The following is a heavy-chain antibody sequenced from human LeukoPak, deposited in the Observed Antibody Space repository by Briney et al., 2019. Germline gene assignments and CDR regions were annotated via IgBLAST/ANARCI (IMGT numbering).Heavy chain of an antibody. J-gene: IGHJ6*03. Sequence: ASVKVSCKASGCTFTSYDINWVRQATGQGLEWMGWMNPNSGNTGYAQKFQGRVTMTRNTSISTAYMELSSLRSEDTAVYYCARATGGTIFGVVIGHYYYYMDVWGKGTTVTVSS. CDR1: GCTFTSYD. D-gene: IGHD3-3*01. V-gene: IGHV1-8*01. CDR2: MNPNSGNT. CDR3: ARATGGTIFGVVIGHYYYYMDV.